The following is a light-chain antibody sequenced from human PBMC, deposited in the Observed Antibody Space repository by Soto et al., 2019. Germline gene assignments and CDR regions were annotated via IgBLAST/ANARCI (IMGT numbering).Light chain of an antibody. V-gene: IGLV2-23*02. J-gene: IGLJ2*01. CDR1: SSDVGSYNL. CDR2: EVT. CDR3: CSYAGSSTYVI. Sequence: QSALTQPASVSGSPGQPITISCTGTSSDVGSYNLVSWYQQHPGKVPKLMIYEVTKRPSGVSNRFSGSKSGNTASLTISGLQAEDEADYHCCSYAGSSTYVIFGGGTKLTVL.